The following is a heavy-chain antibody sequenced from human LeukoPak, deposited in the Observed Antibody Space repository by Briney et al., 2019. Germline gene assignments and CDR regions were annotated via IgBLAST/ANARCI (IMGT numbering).Heavy chain of an antibody. V-gene: IGHV4-59*01. D-gene: IGHD2-21*01. CDR1: GDSINGFY. J-gene: IGHJ4*02. CDR3: ARGVVIAPQTFDY. Sequence: SETLSLTCTVSGDSINGFYWSWIRQPPGKGLEWIGYIYYSGSTNYNPSLKSRVTISVDTSRNQFSLKLSSVTAADTAVYYCARGVVIAPQTFDYWGQGTLVTVSS. CDR2: IYYSGST.